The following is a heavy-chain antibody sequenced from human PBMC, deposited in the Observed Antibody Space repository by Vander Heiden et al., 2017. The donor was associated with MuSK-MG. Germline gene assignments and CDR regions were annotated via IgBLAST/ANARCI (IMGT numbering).Heavy chain of an antibody. J-gene: IGHJ6*03. Sequence: EVQLVESGGVVVQPGGSPRLSCAASGFTFDDYALHWVRQAPGKGLEWVSLISWDGGSTYYADSVKGRFTISRDNSKNSLYLQMNSLRAEDTALYYCAKGGGVTTVSRRIYYYYYMDVWGKGTTVTVSS. CDR3: AKGGGVTTVSRRIYYYYYMDV. CDR2: ISWDGGST. CDR1: GFTFDDYA. V-gene: IGHV3-43D*03. D-gene: IGHD4-17*01.